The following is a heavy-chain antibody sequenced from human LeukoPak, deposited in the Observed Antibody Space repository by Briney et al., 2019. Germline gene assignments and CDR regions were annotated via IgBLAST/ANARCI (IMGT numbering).Heavy chain of an antibody. CDR2: IYSGGTT. D-gene: IGHD2/OR15-2a*01. J-gene: IGHJ4*02. Sequence: PGGSLRLSCAASGFTVSSNYMNWVRQAPRKGLEWVSVIYSGGTTYYADSVKGRFTISRDNSKNTLYLQMNSLRVEDTAVYYCARELPIGGPFDYWGRGTLVTVSS. CDR3: ARELPIGGPFDY. V-gene: IGHV3-66*02. CDR1: GFTVSSNY.